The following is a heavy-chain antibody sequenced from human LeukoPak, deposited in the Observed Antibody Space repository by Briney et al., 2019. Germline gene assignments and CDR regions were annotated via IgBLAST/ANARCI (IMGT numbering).Heavy chain of an antibody. CDR2: IYTSGST. Sequence: PSETLSLTCTVSGGSISSGSYYWSWIRQPAGKGLEWIGRIYTSGSTNYNPSLKSRVTMSVDTSKNQFSLKLSSVTAADTAVYYCARDRQDSSGYSVMDYYYMDVWGKGTTVTISS. CDR1: GGSISSGSYY. CDR3: ARDRQDSSGYSVMDYYYMDV. J-gene: IGHJ6*03. D-gene: IGHD3-22*01. V-gene: IGHV4-61*02.